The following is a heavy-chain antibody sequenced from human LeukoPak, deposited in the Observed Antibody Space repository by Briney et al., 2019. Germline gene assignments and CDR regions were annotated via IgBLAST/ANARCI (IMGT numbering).Heavy chain of an antibody. CDR1: GYTFTGYY. V-gene: IGHV1-2*02. J-gene: IGHJ4*02. CDR2: INPNSGGT. D-gene: IGHD3-22*01. Sequence: ASVKVSCKASGYTFTGYYMHWVRQAPGQGLGWMGWINPNSGGTNYAQKFQGRVNMTRDTSISTAYMELSRLRSDDTAVYNCARCLTSDYHSNGLVYDYWGQGTLVTVSS. CDR3: ARCLTSDYHSNGLVYDY.